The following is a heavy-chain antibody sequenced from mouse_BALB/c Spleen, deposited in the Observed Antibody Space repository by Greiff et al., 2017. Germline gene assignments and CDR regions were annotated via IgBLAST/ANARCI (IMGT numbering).Heavy chain of an antibody. J-gene: IGHJ3*01. Sequence: VMLVESGPGLVAPSQSLSITCTVSGFSLTGYGVNWVRQPPGKGLEWLGMIWGDGSTDYNSALKSRLSISKDNSKSQVFLKMNSLQADDTAIYYCARRGMVTRAWFAYWGQGTLVTVSA. CDR1: GFSLTGYG. CDR3: ARRGMVTRAWFAY. V-gene: IGHV2-6-7*01. D-gene: IGHD2-3*01. CDR2: IWGDGST.